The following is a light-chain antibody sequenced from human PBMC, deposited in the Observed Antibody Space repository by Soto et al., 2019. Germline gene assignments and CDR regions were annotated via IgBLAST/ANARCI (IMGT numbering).Light chain of an antibody. CDR3: QQYYTMCT. J-gene: IGKJ2*02. V-gene: IGKV1-5*03. CDR1: QSIDNW. CDR2: KTS. Sequence: DIQMTQSPSTLCASVGDRVTITCRASQSIDNWLAWYQEKPGKAPKLLIYKTSSLESGVPPRFSGSASGTEFTLTISSLQPDDFATYYCQQYYTMCTFGRGTRLEI.